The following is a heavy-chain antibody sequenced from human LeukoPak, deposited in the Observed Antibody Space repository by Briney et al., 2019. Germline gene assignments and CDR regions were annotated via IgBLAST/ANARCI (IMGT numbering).Heavy chain of an antibody. D-gene: IGHD4-17*01. CDR3: AKSPDKPGDYPVYYYYYYMDV. J-gene: IGHJ6*03. Sequence: PGGSLRLSCAASGFTFSSYGMHWVRQAPGKGLEWVAFIRYEGSNKYYADSVKGRFTISRDNSKNTLYLQMNSLRAEDTAVYYCAKSPDKPGDYPVYYYYYYMDVWGKGTTVTISS. CDR1: GFTFSSYG. CDR2: IRYEGSNK. V-gene: IGHV3-30*02.